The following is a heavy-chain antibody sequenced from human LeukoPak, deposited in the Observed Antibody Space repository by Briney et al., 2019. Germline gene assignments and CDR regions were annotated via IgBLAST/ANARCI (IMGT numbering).Heavy chain of an antibody. CDR3: ARLEDCSSTSCYAFDI. V-gene: IGHV4-59*08. J-gene: IGHJ3*02. Sequence: SETLSLTCTVSGGSIGSYYWSWIRQPPVKGLEWIGYIYYSGSTNYNPSLKSRVTISVDTSKNQFSLKLSSVTAADTAVYYCARLEDCSSTSCYAFDIWGQGTMVTVSS. D-gene: IGHD2-2*01. CDR1: GGSIGSYY. CDR2: IYYSGST.